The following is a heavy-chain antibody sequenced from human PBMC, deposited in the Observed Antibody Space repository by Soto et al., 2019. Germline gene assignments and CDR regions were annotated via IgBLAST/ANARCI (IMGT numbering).Heavy chain of an antibody. Sequence: PGGSLRLSCAASGFMFRRHAMHWVRQAPGKGLEWVSAFRGDGTGAHYADSVKGRFTISRDNSKNSLYLHMNSLRAEDTAVYYCAKLPKYDILTGYLNYFDYWGQGTLVTVSS. V-gene: IGHV3-23*01. CDR2: FRGDGTGA. D-gene: IGHD3-9*01. CDR1: GFMFRRHA. CDR3: AKLPKYDILTGYLNYFDY. J-gene: IGHJ4*02.